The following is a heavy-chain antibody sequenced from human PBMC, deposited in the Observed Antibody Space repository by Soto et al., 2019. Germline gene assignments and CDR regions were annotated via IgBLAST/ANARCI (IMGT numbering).Heavy chain of an antibody. CDR1: GFTFSGYA. D-gene: IGHD5-12*01. J-gene: IGHJ4*02. V-gene: IGHV3-30-3*01. CDR2: ISYDGSNK. Sequence: PGGSLRLSCAASGFTFSGYAMHWVRQAPGKGLEWVAVISYDGSNKYYADSVKGRFTISRDNSKNTLYLQMNSLRAEDTAVYYCAREPDSGYSNPWFDYWGQGTLVTVSS. CDR3: AREPDSGYSNPWFDY.